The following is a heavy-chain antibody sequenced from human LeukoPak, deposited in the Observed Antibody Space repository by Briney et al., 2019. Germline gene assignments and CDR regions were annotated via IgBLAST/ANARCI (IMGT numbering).Heavy chain of an antibody. Sequence: GRSLRLSCAASGFTFSSYAMHWVRQAPDKGLEWVAVISYDGSNQYYADSVRGRFTVSRDNSKNTLYLQMNGLRAEDTAIFYCARVGGASIVAIPTSYFDYWGQGTLVTVSS. V-gene: IGHV3-30-3*01. J-gene: IGHJ4*02. D-gene: IGHD5-12*01. CDR3: ARVGGASIVAIPTSYFDY. CDR1: GFTFSSYA. CDR2: ISYDGSNQ.